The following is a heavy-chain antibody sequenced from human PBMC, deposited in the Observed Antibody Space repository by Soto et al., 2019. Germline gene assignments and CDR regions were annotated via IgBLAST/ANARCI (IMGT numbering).Heavy chain of an antibody. V-gene: IGHV1-69*13. CDR3: ARDGNYDSSGYYYSAFDY. CDR2: IIPIFGTA. CDR1: GGTFSSYA. Sequence: SVKLSCKASGGTFSSYAISWVRQAPGQGLEWMGGIIPIFGTANYAQKFQGRVTITADESTSTAYMELSSLRSEDTAVYYCARDGNYDSSGYYYSAFDYWGQGTLVTVSS. J-gene: IGHJ4*02. D-gene: IGHD3-22*01.